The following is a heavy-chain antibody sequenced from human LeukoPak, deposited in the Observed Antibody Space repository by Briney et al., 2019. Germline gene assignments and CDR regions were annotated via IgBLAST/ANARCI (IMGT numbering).Heavy chain of an antibody. D-gene: IGHD2-21*02. CDR1: GGTFSSYA. J-gene: IGHJ6*02. V-gene: IGHV1-69*13. Sequence: SVKVSCKASGGTFSSYAISWVRQAPGQGLEWMGGIIPIFGTANYAQKFQGRVTITADESTSTAYMELSSLRSEDTAVYYCASPNPRAYCGGDCYSDYYYGMDVWGQGTTVTVSS. CDR3: ASPNPRAYCGGDCYSDYYYGMDV. CDR2: IIPIFGTA.